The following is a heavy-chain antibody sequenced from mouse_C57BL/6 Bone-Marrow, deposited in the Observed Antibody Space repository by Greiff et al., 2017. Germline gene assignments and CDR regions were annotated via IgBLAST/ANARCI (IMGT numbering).Heavy chain of an antibody. CDR1: GYTFTDYY. CDR2: IFPGSGST. Sequence: QVQLQQSGPELVKPGASVKISCKASGYTFTDYYINWVKQRPGQGLEWIGWIFPGSGSTYYNEKFKGKATLTVDKSSSTAYMLLSSLTSEDSAVYFCARPYGRSYGGYFDVWGTGTTVTVSS. J-gene: IGHJ1*03. V-gene: IGHV1-75*01. CDR3: ARPYGRSYGGYFDV. D-gene: IGHD1-1*01.